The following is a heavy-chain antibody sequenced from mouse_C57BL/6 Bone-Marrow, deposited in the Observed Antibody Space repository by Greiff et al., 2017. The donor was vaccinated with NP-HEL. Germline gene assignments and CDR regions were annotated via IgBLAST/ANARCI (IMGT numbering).Heavy chain of an antibody. D-gene: IGHD3-2*02. Sequence: VQLQQPGAELVKPGASVKLSCKASGYTFTSYWMQWVKQRPGQGLEWIGEIDPSDSYTNYNQKFKGKATLTVDTSSSTAYMQLSSLTSEDSAVYYCARKGDSSDLYFDYWGQGTTLTVSS. CDR1: GYTFTSYW. V-gene: IGHV1-50*01. CDR2: IDPSDSYT. CDR3: ARKGDSSDLYFDY. J-gene: IGHJ2*01.